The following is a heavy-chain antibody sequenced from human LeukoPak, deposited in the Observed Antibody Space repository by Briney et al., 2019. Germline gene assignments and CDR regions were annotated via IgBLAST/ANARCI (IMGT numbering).Heavy chain of an antibody. CDR3: AAAVNDSVAVSIDY. J-gene: IGHJ4*02. CDR1: GFTFTSSD. V-gene: IGHV1-58*02. Sequence: SVKVSCKASGFTFTSSDMQWVRQARGQRLEWIGWIVVYSGDTNYTQKFQERVTITRDMSTSTAYMELSSLRSEDTAVYYFAAAVNDSVAVSIDYWGQGTLVTVSS. D-gene: IGHD3-16*01. CDR2: IVVYSGDT.